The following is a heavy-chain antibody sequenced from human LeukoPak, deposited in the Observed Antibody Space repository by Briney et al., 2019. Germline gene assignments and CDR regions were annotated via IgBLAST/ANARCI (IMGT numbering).Heavy chain of an antibody. Sequence: PGGSLRLSCAASGFTFSSYSMNWVRQAPGKGLEWVSYISSSSSTIYYADSVKGRFTISRDNAKNSLYLQMNSLRAEDTAVYYCARDRGCYRTNYFDYWGQGTLVTVSS. J-gene: IGHJ4*02. CDR1: GFTFSSYS. CDR2: ISSSSSTI. V-gene: IGHV3-48*04. D-gene: IGHD1-26*01. CDR3: ARDRGCYRTNYFDY.